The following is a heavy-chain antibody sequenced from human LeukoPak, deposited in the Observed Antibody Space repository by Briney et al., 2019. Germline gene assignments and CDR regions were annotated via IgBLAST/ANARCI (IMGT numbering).Heavy chain of an antibody. CDR2: ISAYNGNT. D-gene: IGHD3-22*01. CDR3: ASLYYYDSSGYYSPDDAFDI. V-gene: IGHV1-18*01. CDR1: GYTFTSYG. Sequence: EASVKVSCKASGYTFTSYGISWVRQAPGQGLEWMAWISAYNGNTNYAQKLQGRVTMTTDTSTSTAYMELRSLRSDDTAVYYCASLYYYDSSGYYSPDDAFDIWGQGTMVTVSS. J-gene: IGHJ3*02.